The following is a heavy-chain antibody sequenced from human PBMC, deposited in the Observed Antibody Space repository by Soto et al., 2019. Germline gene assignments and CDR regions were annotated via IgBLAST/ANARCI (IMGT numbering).Heavy chain of an antibody. J-gene: IGHJ5*02. Sequence: GASVKVSCKASGYTFTSYAMHWVRQAPGQRLEWMGWINAGNGNTKYSQKFQGRVTITRDTSASTAYMELSSLRSEDTAVYYCARDRYTGRYCSGGSCYYNWFDPWGQGTLVTVSS. CDR2: INAGNGNT. V-gene: IGHV1-3*01. CDR1: GYTFTSYA. CDR3: ARDRYTGRYCSGGSCYYNWFDP. D-gene: IGHD2-15*01.